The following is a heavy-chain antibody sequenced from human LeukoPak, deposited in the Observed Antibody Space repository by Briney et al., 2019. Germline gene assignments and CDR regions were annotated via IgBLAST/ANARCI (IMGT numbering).Heavy chain of an antibody. D-gene: IGHD3-22*01. V-gene: IGHV4-39*07. CDR1: GGSISSSSYY. Sequence: SETLSLTCTVSGGSISSSSYYWGWTRQPPGKGLEWIGSIYYSGSTYYNPSLKSRVTISVDTSKNQFSLKLSSVTAADTAVYFCARGSYYSDSSGYSTYHYYYMDVWGKGTTVTVSS. J-gene: IGHJ6*03. CDR3: ARGSYYSDSSGYSTYHYYYMDV. CDR2: IYYSGST.